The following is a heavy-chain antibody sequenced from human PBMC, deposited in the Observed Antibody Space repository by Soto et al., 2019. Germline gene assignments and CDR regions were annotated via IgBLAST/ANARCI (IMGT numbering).Heavy chain of an antibody. V-gene: IGHV3-23*01. CDR1: GFTFSSYA. Sequence: EVQLLESGGGLVQPGGSLRLSCAASGFTFSSYAMSWVRQAPGKGLEWVSAISGSGGSTYYADSVKGRFTISRDNSKNTQYLQLSSLSGEETAVYYCAKSFAGYCSGGSCYSEWYFDLWGRGTLVTVSS. J-gene: IGHJ2*01. CDR3: AKSFAGYCSGGSCYSEWYFDL. CDR2: ISGSGGST. D-gene: IGHD2-15*01.